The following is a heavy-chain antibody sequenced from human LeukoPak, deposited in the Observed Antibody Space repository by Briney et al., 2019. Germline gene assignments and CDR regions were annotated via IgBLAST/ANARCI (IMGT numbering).Heavy chain of an antibody. Sequence: SETLSLTCTVSGDSISSSYWGWIRQPAGKGLEWIGRIHTSGSTYYSPSLKSRVTISVDTSTNQFSLKLSSVTAPDTAMYYCARVSLGRRLDYWGQGTLVTVSS. CDR1: GDSISSSY. CDR2: IHTSGST. D-gene: IGHD3-3*02. V-gene: IGHV4-4*07. CDR3: ARVSLGRRLDY. J-gene: IGHJ4*02.